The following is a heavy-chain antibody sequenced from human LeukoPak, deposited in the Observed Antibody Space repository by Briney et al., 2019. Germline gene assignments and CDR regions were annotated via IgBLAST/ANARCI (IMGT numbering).Heavy chain of an antibody. CDR3: ARDSGSYFSPNPFDY. CDR2: ISYDGGNK. CDR1: GFTFSSYA. Sequence: PGGSLRLSCAASGFTFSSYAMSWVRQAPGKGLEWVTVISYDGGNKYYADSVRGRFTISRDNSKNTLYLQMNSLRVEDTAVYYCARDSGSYFSPNPFDYWGQGTLVTVSS. D-gene: IGHD1-26*01. J-gene: IGHJ4*02. V-gene: IGHV3-30-3*01.